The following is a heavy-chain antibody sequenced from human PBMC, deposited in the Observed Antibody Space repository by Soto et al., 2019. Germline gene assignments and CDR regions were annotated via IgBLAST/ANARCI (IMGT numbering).Heavy chain of an antibody. V-gene: IGHV3-15*01. D-gene: IGHD3-22*01. CDR3: TTEYYYDSSWAFDI. CDR2: IKSKTDGGTT. CDR1: GFTVSNAW. J-gene: IGHJ3*02. Sequence: SLRLSCAASGFTVSNAWMSWVRQAPGKGLEWVGRIKSKTDGGTTDYGAPVKGRFTISRDDSKNTLYLQMNSLKIEDTAVYYCTTEYYYDSSWAFDIWGQGTMVTVSS.